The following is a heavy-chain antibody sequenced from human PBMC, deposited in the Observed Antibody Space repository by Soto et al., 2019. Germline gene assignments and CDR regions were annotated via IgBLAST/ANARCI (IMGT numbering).Heavy chain of an antibody. V-gene: IGHV4-30-4*01. Sequence: PSETLSLTCTVSASSHSSGDYYWSWIRPPPGKGLEWIGYIYYSGSTDYNPSLKSRVTISVDTSKNQFSLKLSSVTAADTAVYYCARDPVKVVVAATIPGDYWGQGTRVTVSS. CDR2: IYYSGST. CDR3: ARDPVKVVVAATIPGDY. D-gene: IGHD2-15*01. J-gene: IGHJ4*02. CDR1: ASSHSSGDYY.